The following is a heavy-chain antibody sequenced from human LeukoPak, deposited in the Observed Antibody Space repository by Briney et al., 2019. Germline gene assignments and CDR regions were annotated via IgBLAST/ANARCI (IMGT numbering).Heavy chain of an antibody. V-gene: IGHV1-18*01. Sequence: AASVKVSCKASGYTFTSYGFSWVRQAPGQGLEWMGWISAYNGNTNYAQKLQGRVTMTTDTSTSTAYMELRSLRSDDTAVYYCARDPAPYDFWSGYYMTYYYYYMDVWGKGTTVTVSS. D-gene: IGHD3-3*01. CDR1: GYTFTSYG. CDR3: ARDPAPYDFWSGYYMTYYYYYMDV. J-gene: IGHJ6*03. CDR2: ISAYNGNT.